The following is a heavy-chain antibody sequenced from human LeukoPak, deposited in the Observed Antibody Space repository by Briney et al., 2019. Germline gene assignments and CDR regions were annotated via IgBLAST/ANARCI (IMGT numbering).Heavy chain of an antibody. J-gene: IGHJ5*02. V-gene: IGHV4-34*01. D-gene: IGHD1-26*01. CDR3: ARGDGATTRWFDP. CDR1: GGSFSGYY. Sequence: SETLSLTCAVYGGSFSGYYWSWIRQPPGKGLEWIGEINHSGSTNYNPSLKSRVTISVDTSKNQFSLKLSSVTAADTAVYYCARGDGATTRWFDPWGQGTLVTVSS. CDR2: INHSGST.